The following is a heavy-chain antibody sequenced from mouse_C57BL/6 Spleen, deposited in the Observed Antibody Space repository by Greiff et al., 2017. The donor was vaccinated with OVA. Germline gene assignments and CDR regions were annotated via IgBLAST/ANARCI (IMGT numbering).Heavy chain of an antibody. V-gene: IGHV3-6*01. J-gene: IGHJ4*01. CDR3: ARAPFYAMDY. CDR1: GYSITSGYY. CDR2: ISYDGSN. Sequence: EVKLMESGPGLVKPSQSLSLTCSVTGYSITSGYYWNWIRQFPGNKLEWMGYISYDGSNNYNPSLKNRISITRDTSKNQFFLKLNSVTTEDTATYYCARAPFYAMDYWGQGTSVTVSS.